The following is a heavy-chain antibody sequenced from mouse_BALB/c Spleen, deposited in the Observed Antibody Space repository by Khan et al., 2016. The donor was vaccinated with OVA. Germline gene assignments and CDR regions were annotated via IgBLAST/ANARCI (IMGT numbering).Heavy chain of an antibody. CDR1: GYTFTKFG. D-gene: IGHD2-10*01. V-gene: IGHV9-3-1*01. CDR3: ARPPYFSWSVAY. CDR2: INTYTGEP. J-gene: IGHJ4*01. Sequence: QIQLVQSGPELKKPGETVKISCKASGYTFTKFGMNWVKQAPGTGLEWMGWINTYTGEPTYADDFKGRFAFSMETSASTAYLQIHNRKDEDTATXVCARPPYFSWSVAYWGQGTSVTVSS.